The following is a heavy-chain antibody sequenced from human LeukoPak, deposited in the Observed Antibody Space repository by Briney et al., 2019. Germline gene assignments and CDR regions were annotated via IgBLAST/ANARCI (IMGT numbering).Heavy chain of an antibody. CDR3: ATCSSTSCYSLHYYYYMDV. J-gene: IGHJ6*03. V-gene: IGHV1-24*01. CDR1: GYTLTELS. Sequence: ASVKVSCKVSGYTLTELSMHWVRQAPGKGLEWMGGFDPEDGETIYAQKFQGRVTMTEDTSTDTAYMELSSLRSEDTAVYYCATCSSTSCYSLHYYYYMDVWGKGTTVTVSS. D-gene: IGHD2-2*02. CDR2: FDPEDGET.